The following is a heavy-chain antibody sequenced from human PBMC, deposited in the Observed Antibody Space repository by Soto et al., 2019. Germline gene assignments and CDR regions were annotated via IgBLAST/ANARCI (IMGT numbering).Heavy chain of an antibody. CDR2: INPDNGNT. J-gene: IGHJ5*02. CDR1: GYTFTRYT. Sequence: GASVKVSCKASGYTFTRYTMNWVRQAPGQRLEWMGWINPDNGNTKSSQKFQDRVIITRDTSASTAYMDLSSLRSEDTAVYHCARGIATGQLDPWGQGTLVTVSS. CDR3: ARGIATGQLDP. V-gene: IGHV1-3*01. D-gene: IGHD2-15*01.